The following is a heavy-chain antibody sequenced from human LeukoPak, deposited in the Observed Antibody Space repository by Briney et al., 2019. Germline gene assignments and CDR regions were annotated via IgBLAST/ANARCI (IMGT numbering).Heavy chain of an antibody. Sequence: LAGGSLRLSCAASGFTFNNYAMSWVRQAPGKGLEWVSTISASGISTYYSDSVKGRFTTSRDNSKNTLYLQMNSLRAEDTAVYYCAKGDNDILTGYYNSFDYWGQGTLVTVSS. CDR2: ISASGIST. CDR1: GFTFNNYA. J-gene: IGHJ4*02. CDR3: AKGDNDILTGYYNSFDY. D-gene: IGHD3-9*01. V-gene: IGHV3-23*01.